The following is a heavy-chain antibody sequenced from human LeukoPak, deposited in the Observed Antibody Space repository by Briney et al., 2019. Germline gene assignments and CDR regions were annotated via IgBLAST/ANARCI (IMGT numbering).Heavy chain of an antibody. J-gene: IGHJ5*02. CDR3: ARDRINMMVLVHDSGLDL. V-gene: IGHV3-30*01. D-gene: IGHD3-22*01. Sequence: PGRSLRLSCAASGFTLTDYAIHWVRQAPGKGLEWVAVLSYDGSDRYYADSVNGRFTISRDISSDTVSLQMNSLRVEDTAVYFCARDRINMMVLVHDSGLDLWGQGTLVTVSS. CDR1: GFTLTDYA. CDR2: LSYDGSDR.